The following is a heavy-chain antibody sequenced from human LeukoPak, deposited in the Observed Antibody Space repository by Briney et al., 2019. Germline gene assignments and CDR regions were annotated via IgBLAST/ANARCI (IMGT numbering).Heavy chain of an antibody. CDR2: INTNTGNP. Sequence: GASVKVSCKASGYTFTSYAMNWVRQAPGQGLEWMGWINTNTGNPTYAQGFTGRFVFSLDTSVSTAYLQISSLKAEDTAVYYCARDLSISDYYDSSDDFDYWGQGTLVTVSS. D-gene: IGHD3-22*01. CDR1: GYTFTSYA. V-gene: IGHV7-4-1*02. CDR3: ARDLSISDYYDSSDDFDY. J-gene: IGHJ4*02.